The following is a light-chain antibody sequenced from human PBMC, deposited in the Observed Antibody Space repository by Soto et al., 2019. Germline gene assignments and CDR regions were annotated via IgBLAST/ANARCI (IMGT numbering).Light chain of an antibody. J-gene: IGLJ2*01. CDR3: SSYAGRNNYVV. CDR1: SSDVGGYKY. V-gene: IGLV2-8*01. CDR2: EVS. Sequence: QSALTQPPSASGSPGQSVTISCTGTSSDVGGYKYVSWYQHHPGKAPKLMIYEVSKRPSGVPDRFSGSKSDNTASLTVSGFQAEDEADYYCSSYAGRNNYVVFGGGTQLTVL.